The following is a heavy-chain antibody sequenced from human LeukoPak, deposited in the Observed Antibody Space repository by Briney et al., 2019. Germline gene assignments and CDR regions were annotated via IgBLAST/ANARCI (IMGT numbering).Heavy chain of an antibody. D-gene: IGHD2-15*01. Sequence: GASVTVSCKASGYTFTSYGISWVRQAPGQGLEWMGWISAYNGNTNYVQKLQGRVTMTTDTSTSTAYMELSRLRSDDTAVYYCARAATPINWFDPWGQGTLVTVSS. CDR2: ISAYNGNT. CDR3: ARAATPINWFDP. J-gene: IGHJ5*02. V-gene: IGHV1-18*01. CDR1: GYTFTSYG.